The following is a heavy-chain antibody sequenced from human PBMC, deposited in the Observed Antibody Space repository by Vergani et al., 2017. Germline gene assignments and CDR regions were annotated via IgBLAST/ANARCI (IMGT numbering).Heavy chain of an antibody. Sequence: QVQLVESGGGVVQPGRSLRLSCAASGFTFSSYGMHWVRQAPGKGLEWVAVISYDGSNKYYADSVKGRFTISRDNSKNTLYLQMNSLRAEDTAVYYCAKDPRSCPYYYYYYMDVWGKGTTVTVSS. V-gene: IGHV3-30*18. CDR2: ISYDGSNK. CDR3: AKDPRSCPYYYYYYMDV. D-gene: IGHD2-15*01. J-gene: IGHJ6*03. CDR1: GFTFSSYG.